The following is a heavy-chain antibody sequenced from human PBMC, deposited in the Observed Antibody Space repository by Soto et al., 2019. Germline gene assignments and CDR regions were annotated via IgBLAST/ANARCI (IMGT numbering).Heavy chain of an antibody. V-gene: IGHV1-46*01. CDR1: GYAFTSYY. CDR3: ARDYDFWSGYYEWGYYYGMDV. Sequence: SVEVSCKASGYAFTSYYMHWVRQAPGQGLEWMGIINPSGGSTSYAQKFQGRVTMTRDTSTSTVYMELSSLRSEDTAVYYCARDYDFWSGYYEWGYYYGMDVWGQGTTVTVSS. D-gene: IGHD3-3*01. J-gene: IGHJ6*02. CDR2: INPSGGST.